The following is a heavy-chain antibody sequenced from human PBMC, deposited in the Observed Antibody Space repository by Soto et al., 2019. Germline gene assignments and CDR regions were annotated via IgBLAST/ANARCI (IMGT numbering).Heavy chain of an antibody. V-gene: IGHV2-5*02. CDR2: IYWDDDE. D-gene: IGHD1-1*01. CDR1: GFSLTTSGVG. J-gene: IGHJ4*02. Sequence: SGPTLVNPTQTLTLTCSFSGFSLTTSGVGVGWIRQPPGKALEWLAVIYWDDDERYSPSLKSRVTITNDTSKNQVVLTVTNMDPADTATYYCAYTSGTNYPYEYWGQGTLVTVSS. CDR3: AYTSGTNYPYEY.